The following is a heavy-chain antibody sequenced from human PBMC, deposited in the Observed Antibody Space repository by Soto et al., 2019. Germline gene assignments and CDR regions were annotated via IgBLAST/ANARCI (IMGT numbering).Heavy chain of an antibody. V-gene: IGHV3-15*01. Sequence: GESLKISCAASGFTFSNAWMSWVRQAPGKGLEWVGRIKSKTDGGTTDYAAPVKGRFTISRDDSKNTLYLQMNSLKTEDTAVYYCTTWELLGPPGYWGQGTLVTVSS. J-gene: IGHJ4*02. D-gene: IGHD1-26*01. CDR2: IKSKTDGGTT. CDR1: GFTFSNAW. CDR3: TTWELLGPPGY.